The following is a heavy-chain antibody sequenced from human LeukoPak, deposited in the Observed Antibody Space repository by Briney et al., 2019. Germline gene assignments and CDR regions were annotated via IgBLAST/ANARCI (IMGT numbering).Heavy chain of an antibody. Sequence: GGTLRLSCAASGFTFSSYGMSWVRQAPGKGLEWVSAISGSGGSTYYADSVKGRFTISRDNSKNTLYLQMNSLRAEDTAVYYCAKGAGGSGSYYLSYYMDVWGKGTTVTVSS. CDR2: ISGSGGST. D-gene: IGHD3-10*01. J-gene: IGHJ6*03. V-gene: IGHV3-23*01. CDR3: AKGAGGSGSYYLSYYMDV. CDR1: GFTFSSYG.